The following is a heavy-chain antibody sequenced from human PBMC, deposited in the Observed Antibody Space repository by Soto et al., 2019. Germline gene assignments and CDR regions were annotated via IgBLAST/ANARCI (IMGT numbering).Heavy chain of an antibody. CDR3: ARRYGSCFDY. J-gene: IGHJ4*02. V-gene: IGHV5-51*01. Sequence: WESLKISCQASGYTFTKYWVGRVRQMPGKGLEWMGIIYPDDSDTRYSPSFQGHVTISADKSISTAYLQWSSLKASDNATYYCARRYGSCFDYWGQGTLVTVSS. CDR2: IYPDDSDT. CDR1: GYTFTKYW. D-gene: IGHD6-6*01.